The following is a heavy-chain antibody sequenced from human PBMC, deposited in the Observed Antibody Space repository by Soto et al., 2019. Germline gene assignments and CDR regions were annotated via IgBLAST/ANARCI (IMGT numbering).Heavy chain of an antibody. J-gene: IGHJ4*02. CDR3: AKDRGSYSYYFDY. CDR1: GFTFSSYG. V-gene: IGHV3-30*18. Sequence: QVQLVESGGGVVQPGRSLRLSCAASGFTFSSYGMHWVRQAPGKGLEWVAVISYDGSNKYYADSVKGRFTISRDNSKNTLYLQMNSLRAEDTAVYYCAKDRGSYSYYFDYWGQGTLVTVSS. D-gene: IGHD1-26*01. CDR2: ISYDGSNK.